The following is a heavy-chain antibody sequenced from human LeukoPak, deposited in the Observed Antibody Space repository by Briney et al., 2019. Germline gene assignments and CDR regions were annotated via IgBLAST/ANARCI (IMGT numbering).Heavy chain of an antibody. CDR1: GFTFSSYA. V-gene: IGHV3-30*04. CDR2: ISYDGSNK. D-gene: IGHD3-22*01. CDR3: AVLTYYYDSSFDY. Sequence: GGPLRLSCAASGFTFSSYAMHWVRQAPGKGLEWVAVISYDGSNKYYADSVKGRFTISRDNSKNTLYLQMNRLRAEDTAVYYCAVLTYYYDSSFDYWGQGTLVTVSS. J-gene: IGHJ4*02.